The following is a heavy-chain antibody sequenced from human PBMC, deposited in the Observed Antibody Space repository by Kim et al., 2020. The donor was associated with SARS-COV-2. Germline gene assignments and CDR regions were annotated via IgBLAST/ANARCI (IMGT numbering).Heavy chain of an antibody. CDR1: GLTVSSNY. Sequence: GGSLRLSCAASGLTVSSNYMTWVRQAPGKGLEWVSVIYSDGRTNYADSLRGRFTISRDNSKNSVFLQVENLRVEDTAVYYCARAYMSGSYFFHYWGQGALVTVSS. V-gene: IGHV3-53*01. J-gene: IGHJ4*02. D-gene: IGHD1-26*01. CDR3: ARAYMSGSYFFHY. CDR2: IYSDGRT.